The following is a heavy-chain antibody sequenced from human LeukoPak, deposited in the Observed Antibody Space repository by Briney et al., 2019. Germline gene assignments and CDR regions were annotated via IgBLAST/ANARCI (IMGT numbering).Heavy chain of an antibody. J-gene: IGHJ4*02. CDR1: GGSIAVDHYY. D-gene: IGHD6-6*01. CDR2: GLYTGNT. V-gene: IGHV4-39*02. CDR3: AREHRSSKYFDS. Sequence: SETLSLTCSVSGGSIAVDHYYWGWIRQPPGKGLEWIGSGLYTGNTYSNPSLRSRVTISVDTSKNEFSLKMNSVTAADTAVYYCAREHRSSKYFDSWGQGALMIVSS.